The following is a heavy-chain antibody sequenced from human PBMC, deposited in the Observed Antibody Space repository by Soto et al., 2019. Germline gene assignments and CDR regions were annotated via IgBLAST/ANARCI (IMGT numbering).Heavy chain of an antibody. CDR2: LYSKEGRT. Sequence: QVQLVQSGAEVQKPGASVKVSCKASGYIFNNYGISWVRQAPGQGLEWMGWLYSKEGRTNFAQKFQGRVTLTTDTSTSTAYMELRSLRFDDSAVYFCARDIAYDIDYWGQGTLVTVSS. CDR1: GYIFNNYG. CDR3: ARDIAYDIDY. D-gene: IGHD5-12*01. J-gene: IGHJ4*02. V-gene: IGHV1-18*01.